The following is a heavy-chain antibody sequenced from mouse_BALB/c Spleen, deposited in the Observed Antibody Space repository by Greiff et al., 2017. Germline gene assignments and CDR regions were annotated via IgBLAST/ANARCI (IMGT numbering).Heavy chain of an antibody. J-gene: IGHJ3*01. V-gene: IGHV5-4*02. CDR3: ARGDYYYGSSLAWFAY. CDR1: GFTFSDYY. Sequence: EVKLVESGGGLVKPGGSLKLSCAASGFTFSDYYMYWVRQTPEKRLEWVATISDGGSYTYYPDSVKGRFTISRDNAKNNLYLQMSSLKSEDTAMYYCARGDYYYGSSLAWFAYWGQGTLVTVSA. CDR2: ISDGGSYT. D-gene: IGHD1-1*01.